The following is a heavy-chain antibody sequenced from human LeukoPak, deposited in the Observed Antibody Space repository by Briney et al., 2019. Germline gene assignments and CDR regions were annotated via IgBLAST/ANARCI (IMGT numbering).Heavy chain of an antibody. CDR1: GYTFTSYY. D-gene: IGHD3-3*01. J-gene: IGHJ6*03. Sequence: ASVKVSCKASGYTFTSYYMHWVRQAPGQGLEWMGVFIPILDTANSTQKFQGRLTITADISTNTVYMELSSLRFDDTAVYFCAGIPVFGVVLHQEPVWGKGTTVIVSS. CDR3: AGIPVFGVVLHQEPV. V-gene: IGHV1-46*01. CDR2: FIPILDTA.